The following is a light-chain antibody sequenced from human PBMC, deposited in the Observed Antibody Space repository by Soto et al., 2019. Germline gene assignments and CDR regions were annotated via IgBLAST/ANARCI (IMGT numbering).Light chain of an antibody. V-gene: IGKV3-20*01. CDR1: QSLSSNY. J-gene: IGKJ1*01. CDR2: GAS. Sequence: EIVLTQSPGTLSLSPGERATLCCMASQSLSSNYLAWYQQKPGQAPRLLIYGASIRATGIPDRFSGSGSGTDFTLTISRLEPEDFAVYYCQQYGSSGTFGQGTKV. CDR3: QQYGSSGT.